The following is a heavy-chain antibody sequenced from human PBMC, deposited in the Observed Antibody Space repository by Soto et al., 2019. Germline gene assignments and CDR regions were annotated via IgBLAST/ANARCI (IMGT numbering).Heavy chain of an antibody. CDR1: GGSVDSNRYY. CDR3: ARPKTIVAAAGKGWFDP. D-gene: IGHD6-13*01. V-gene: IGHV4-39*01. Sequence: QLQLQESGPGLVKPSETLSLTCTVSGGSVDSNRYYWAWIRQPPGKGLEWIGSIFYTGSTYYSPSLKCRLITSVHPSKNQFSLKWTSVTAADTAMYYCARPKTIVAAAGKGWFDPWGKGTLVTVSS. CDR2: IFYTGST. J-gene: IGHJ5*02.